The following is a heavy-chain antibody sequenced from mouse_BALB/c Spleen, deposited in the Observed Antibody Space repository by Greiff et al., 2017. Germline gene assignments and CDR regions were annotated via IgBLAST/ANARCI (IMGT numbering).Heavy chain of an antibody. J-gene: IGHJ2*01. CDR1: GFTFSSYA. CDR3: ARGGGDYDPFDY. V-gene: IGHV5-6-5*01. CDR2: ISSGGST. D-gene: IGHD2-4*01. Sequence: EVMLVESGGGLVKPGGSLKLSCAASGFTFSSYAMSWVRQTPEKRLEWVASISSGGSTYYPDSVKGRFTISRDNARNILYLQMSSLRSEDTAMYYCARGGGDYDPFDYWGQGTTLTVSS.